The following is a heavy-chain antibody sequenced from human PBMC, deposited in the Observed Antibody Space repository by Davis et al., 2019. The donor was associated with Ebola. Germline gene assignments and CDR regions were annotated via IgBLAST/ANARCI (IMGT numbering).Heavy chain of an antibody. D-gene: IGHD3-22*01. CDR2: IYNSGNT. V-gene: IGHV4-39*07. CDR3: AGQDRGLGY. Sequence: SETLSLTCTVSGGSISSSDYYWDWIRQPPGKGLEWIGSIYNSGNTYHKPSLKSRVTISVDTSKNQFSLRLTSVTAADTAVYYCAGQDRGLGYWGQGTLVTVSS. J-gene: IGHJ4*02. CDR1: GGSISSSDYY.